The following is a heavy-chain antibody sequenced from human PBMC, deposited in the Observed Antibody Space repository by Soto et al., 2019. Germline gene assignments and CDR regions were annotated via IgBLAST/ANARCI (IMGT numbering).Heavy chain of an antibody. CDR1: GFTFTSSA. D-gene: IGHD3-22*01. Sequence: GASVKVSCKASGFTFTSSAMQWVRQARGQRLEWIGWIVVGSGNTNYAQKFQERVTITRDMSTSTAYMELSSLRSEDTAVYYCAAWYYYDSSGYPIDYWGQGTLVTVSS. CDR3: AAWYYYDSSGYPIDY. J-gene: IGHJ4*02. CDR2: IVVGSGNT. V-gene: IGHV1-58*02.